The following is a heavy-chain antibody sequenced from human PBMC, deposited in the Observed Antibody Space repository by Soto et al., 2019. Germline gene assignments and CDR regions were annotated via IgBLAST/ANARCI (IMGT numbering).Heavy chain of an antibody. CDR3: AKDSPKWELSVLDYYGMDV. V-gene: IGHV4-4*02. CDR1: GDSITSDNW. J-gene: IGHJ6*02. Sequence: PSETLSLTCAVSGDSITSDNWWNWVRQAPGKGLEWIGEIFHFGNFNYNPSLNSRATISVDKSKNTFSLNLASVTAADTAVYYCAKDSPKWELSVLDYYGMDVWGQGTTVPVSS. D-gene: IGHD1-26*01. CDR2: IFHFGNF.